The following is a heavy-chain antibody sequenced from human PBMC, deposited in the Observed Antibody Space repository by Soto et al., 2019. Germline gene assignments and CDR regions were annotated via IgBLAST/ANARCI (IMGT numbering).Heavy chain of an antibody. CDR1: GNSFNNW. CDR3: ARTAAAGKYYYGVDV. V-gene: IGHV5-51*01. Sequence: GESLKISCKGLGNSFNNWIGWVRQMPGKGLEWVGIIYPGDSDTRYSPSFQGQVTISADKSISTAYLQWSSLKASDTAIYYCARTAAAGKYYYGVDVWGQGTTVTVYS. CDR2: IYPGDSDT. J-gene: IGHJ6*02. D-gene: IGHD6-13*01.